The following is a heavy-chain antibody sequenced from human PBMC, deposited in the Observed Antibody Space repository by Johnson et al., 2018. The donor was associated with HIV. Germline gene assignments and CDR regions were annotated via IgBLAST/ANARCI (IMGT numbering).Heavy chain of an antibody. Sequence: VQLLESGGGVVQPGGSLRLSCAASGFTFSSYGMHWVRQAPGKGLEWVAFIRYDGSNKYYADSVKGRFTISRDNSKNTLYLQMNSLRTEDTAVYYCARENVLFNAFDIWGQGTMVTVSS. D-gene: IGHD2/OR15-2a*01. J-gene: IGHJ3*02. CDR3: ARENVLFNAFDI. CDR1: GFTFSSYG. V-gene: IGHV3-30*02. CDR2: IRYDGSNK.